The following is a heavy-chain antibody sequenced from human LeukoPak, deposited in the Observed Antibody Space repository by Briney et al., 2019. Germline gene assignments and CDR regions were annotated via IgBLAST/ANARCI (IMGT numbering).Heavy chain of an antibody. Sequence: PSETLSLTCTVSGGSISSSSYYWGWIRQPPGKGLEWIGSIYYSGSTYYNPSLKSRVTISVDTSKNQFSLKLSSVTAADTAVYYCARGNLRSFFYWGQGTLVTVSS. D-gene: IGHD3-10*01. V-gene: IGHV4-39*07. CDR3: ARGNLRSFFY. CDR2: IYYSGST. CDR1: GGSISSSSYY. J-gene: IGHJ4*02.